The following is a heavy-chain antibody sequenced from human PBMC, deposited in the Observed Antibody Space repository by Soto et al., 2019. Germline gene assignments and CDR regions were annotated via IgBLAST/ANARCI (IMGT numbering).Heavy chain of an antibody. CDR3: VRLIGNSWLDF. J-gene: IGHJ5*01. Sequence: PSETLSLTCTVSGGSISSSNYYWGWIRQPPGKGLDWIGSIYYSGSTYYNPSLKSRVTISVDTSKNQFSLHLNSVTPEDTAVYYCVRLIGNSWLDFWGQGTLVTVSS. D-gene: IGHD1-26*01. CDR2: IYYSGST. CDR1: GGSISSSNYY. V-gene: IGHV4-39*01.